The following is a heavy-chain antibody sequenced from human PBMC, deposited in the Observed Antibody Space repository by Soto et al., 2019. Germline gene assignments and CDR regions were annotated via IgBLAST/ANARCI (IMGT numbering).Heavy chain of an antibody. V-gene: IGHV5-51*01. Sequence: PGESLKISCKGSGYSFTNYWIGWVRQMPGRGLEWMGIIYPGDSDTRYSPSFQGQVTVSADRSTSTAYLHWSSLKASDTAMYYCARNSLYDSGPAYWGQGTLVTVSS. D-gene: IGHD3-22*01. J-gene: IGHJ4*02. CDR3: ARNSLYDSGPAY. CDR2: IYPGDSDT. CDR1: GYSFTNYW.